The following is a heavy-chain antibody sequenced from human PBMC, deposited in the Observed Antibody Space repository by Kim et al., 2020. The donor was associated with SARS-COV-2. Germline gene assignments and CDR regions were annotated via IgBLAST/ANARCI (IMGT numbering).Heavy chain of an antibody. CDR3: AREPFASPWTC. D-gene: IGHD3-10*01. J-gene: IGHJ4*02. CDR2: IKEDGSVK. Sequence: GGSLRLSCAASGFTFSNYWMIWVRQAPGKGLEWVANIKEDGSVKNYVDSVKGRFSISRDNVKNSLYLEMSGLTAEDTAVYYCAREPFASPWTCWGQGTLV. CDR1: GFTFSNYW. V-gene: IGHV3-7*01.